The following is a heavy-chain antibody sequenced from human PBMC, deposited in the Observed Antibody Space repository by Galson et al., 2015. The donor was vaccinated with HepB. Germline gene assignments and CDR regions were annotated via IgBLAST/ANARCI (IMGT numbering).Heavy chain of an antibody. CDR3: ARTRGHFDL. V-gene: IGHV6-1*01. CDR2: TYYRSRWHN. J-gene: IGHJ2*01. CDR1: GDSVSSNSAA. Sequence: CAISGDSVSSNSAAWNWIRQSPSRGLEWLGRTYYRSRWHNDYAASFKSRISITPDTSKNQFSLHLNAVTPEDTAVYYCARTRGHFDLWGRGTLVTVSS.